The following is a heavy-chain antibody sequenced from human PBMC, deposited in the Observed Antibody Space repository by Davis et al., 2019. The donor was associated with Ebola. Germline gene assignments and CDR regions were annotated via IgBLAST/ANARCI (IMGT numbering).Heavy chain of an antibody. CDR1: GFTFSNYW. Sequence: GESLKISCAASGFTFSNYWMSWVRQAPGKGLEWVSYISSSGSSIYYADSVKGRFTLSRDNAENSLYLQMNTLRAEDTALYYCARVKAGWYFDSWGQGTLVTVFS. J-gene: IGHJ4*02. V-gene: IGHV3-11*04. CDR3: ARVKAGWYFDS. D-gene: IGHD2-15*01. CDR2: ISSSGSSI.